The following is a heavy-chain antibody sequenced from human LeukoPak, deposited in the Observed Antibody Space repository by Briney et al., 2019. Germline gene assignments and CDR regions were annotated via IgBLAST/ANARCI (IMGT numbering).Heavy chain of an antibody. CDR1: GFTFSSYG. J-gene: IGHJ4*02. V-gene: IGHV3-30*02. CDR2: IRYDGSNK. D-gene: IGHD4-23*01. CDR3: AKDYGGNYTPRFDY. Sequence: PGGSLRLSCAASGFTFSSYGMHWVRQAPGKGLEWVAFIRYDGSNKYYADSVKGRFTISRDNSKNTLYLQMNSLRAEDTAVYYCAKDYGGNYTPRFDYWDQGTLVTVSS.